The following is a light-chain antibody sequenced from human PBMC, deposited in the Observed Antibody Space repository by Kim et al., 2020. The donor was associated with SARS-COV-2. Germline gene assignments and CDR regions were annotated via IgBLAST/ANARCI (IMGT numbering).Light chain of an antibody. J-gene: IGLJ3*02. Sequence: GQSVPISCTGTSSDVGDYTYVAWYQQHPGKAPKLMIYDVTKRPSGVPDRFSGSKSGSSASLTISGLQAEDEADYYCCSYAGSYTWVFGGGTQLTVL. CDR1: SSDVGDYTY. CDR2: DVT. CDR3: CSYAGSYTWV. V-gene: IGLV2-11*03.